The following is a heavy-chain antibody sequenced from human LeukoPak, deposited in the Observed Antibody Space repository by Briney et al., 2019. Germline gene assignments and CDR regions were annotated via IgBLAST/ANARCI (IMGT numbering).Heavy chain of an antibody. CDR2: IYTNGST. J-gene: IGHJ4*02. Sequence: SETLSLTCTVSGGSISSGSYFWSWIRQPAGKGLEWIGRIYTNGSTHYNPSLKSRVTISLDTSKNQFSLRLSSVTAADTAVYYCARAAGFRYYFDYWGQRTLVTVSS. D-gene: IGHD6-13*01. V-gene: IGHV4-61*02. CDR1: GGSISSGSYF. CDR3: ARAAGFRYYFDY.